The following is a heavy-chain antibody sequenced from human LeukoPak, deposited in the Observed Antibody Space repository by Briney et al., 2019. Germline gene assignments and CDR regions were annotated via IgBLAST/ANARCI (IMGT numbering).Heavy chain of an antibody. CDR3: AAATGGSYLAPFDY. J-gene: IGHJ4*02. D-gene: IGHD1-26*01. CDR2: IVVGSGNT. V-gene: IGHV1-58*01. CDR1: GFTFTSSA. Sequence: APVKVSCKASGFTFTSSAVQWVRQARGQRLEWIGWIVVGSGNTNYAQKFQERVTITRDMSTSTAYMELSSLRSEDTAVYYCAAATGGSYLAPFDYWGQGTLVTVSS.